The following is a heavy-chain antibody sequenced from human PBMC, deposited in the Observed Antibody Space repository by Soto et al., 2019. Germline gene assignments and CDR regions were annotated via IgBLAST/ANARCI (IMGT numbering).Heavy chain of an antibody. CDR2: ISNDGNYK. J-gene: IGHJ4*02. V-gene: IGHV3-30*04. Sequence: QVQLVESGGGVVQPGRSLRLSCAASGFSISSYSMHWVRQAPGKGLEWVAVISNDGNYKYYADSVKGRFTISRDNSKKTLYLQMNSLRAEDTAVYYCARELNAGYSVDYWGQGTLVTVSS. D-gene: IGHD5-18*01. CDR1: GFSISSYS. CDR3: ARELNAGYSVDY.